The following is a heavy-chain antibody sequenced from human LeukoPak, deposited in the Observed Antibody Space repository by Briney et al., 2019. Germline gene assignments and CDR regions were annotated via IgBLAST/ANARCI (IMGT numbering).Heavy chain of an antibody. CDR1: GYTFTSYG. V-gene: IGHV1-18*01. Sequence: PAASVKVSCKASGYTFTSYGISWVRQAPGQGLEWMGWISAYNGNTNYAQKLQGRVTMTTDTSTSTAYMELRSLRSDDTAVYYCARDRGTNMWLQLEVGNFDYWGQGTLVTVSS. D-gene: IGHD5-24*01. CDR3: ARDRGTNMWLQLEVGNFDY. J-gene: IGHJ4*02. CDR2: ISAYNGNT.